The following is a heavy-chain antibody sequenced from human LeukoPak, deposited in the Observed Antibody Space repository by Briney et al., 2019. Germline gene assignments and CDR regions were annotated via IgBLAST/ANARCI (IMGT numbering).Heavy chain of an antibody. J-gene: IGHJ4*02. D-gene: IGHD6-25*01. Sequence: ASVKVSCKASGYTFTNYYMNWVRQAPGQGLEWMGIINPSGGSTSYAQKFQGRVTITRDTSASTAYMELSSLRSEDMAVYYCARAGRLGRPLDYWGQGTLVTVSS. V-gene: IGHV1-46*01. CDR1: GYTFTNYY. CDR3: ARAGRLGRPLDY. CDR2: INPSGGST.